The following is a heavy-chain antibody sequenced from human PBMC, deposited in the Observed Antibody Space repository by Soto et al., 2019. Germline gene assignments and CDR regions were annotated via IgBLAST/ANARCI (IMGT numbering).Heavy chain of an antibody. Sequence: PGGSLRLSCAASGFTFSSYSMNWVRQAPGKGLEWVSSISSSSSYIYYADSVKGRFTISRDNAKNSLYLQMNSLRAEDTAVYYCARVYCSGGSCYSVYYYYYYMDVWGKGTTVTVSS. CDR3: ARVYCSGGSCYSVYYYYYYMDV. CDR2: ISSSSSYI. D-gene: IGHD2-15*01. J-gene: IGHJ6*03. V-gene: IGHV3-21*01. CDR1: GFTFSSYS.